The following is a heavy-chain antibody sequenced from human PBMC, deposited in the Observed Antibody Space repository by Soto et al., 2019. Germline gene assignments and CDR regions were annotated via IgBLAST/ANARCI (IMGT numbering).Heavy chain of an antibody. CDR1: GFSLSSGERG. V-gene: IGHV2-5*01. J-gene: IGHJ5*02. CDR3: AHRGYGDYPRDNWFDP. Sequence: QITLKESGPTLVKPTQTLTLTCTFSGFSLSSGERGVGWIRQPPGKGLEWLALIYWNDDKRYSPSLKSRLTITKDTSKNQVVLLMTDMDPVDTATYYCAHRGYGDYPRDNWFDPWGQGTLVTVSS. CDR2: IYWNDDK. D-gene: IGHD4-17*01.